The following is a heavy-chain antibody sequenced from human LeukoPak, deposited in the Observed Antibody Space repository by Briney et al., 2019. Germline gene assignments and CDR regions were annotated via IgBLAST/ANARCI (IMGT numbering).Heavy chain of an antibody. J-gene: IGHJ3*02. Sequence: SQTLSLTCAISEDSVSSNSVAWNWIRQSPSRGLEWLGRTYYRSKWYNDYVISVKSRITINPDTSKNQFSLQLNSVTPEDTAVYYCARGVNNAFDIWGQGTMVTVSS. CDR2: TYYRSKWYN. CDR1: EDSVSSNSVA. CDR3: ARGVNNAFDI. V-gene: IGHV6-1*01.